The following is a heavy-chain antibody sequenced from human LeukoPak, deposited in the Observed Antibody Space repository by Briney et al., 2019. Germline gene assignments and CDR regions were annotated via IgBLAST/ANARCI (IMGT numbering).Heavy chain of an antibody. V-gene: IGHV4-61*02. CDR3: ARVSGYDWESFYDY. D-gene: IGHD5-12*01. J-gene: IGHJ4*02. CDR1: GGSISSGSYY. Sequence: SETLSLTCTVSGGSISSGSYYWSWIRQPAGKGLEWIGRIYTSGSTNYNPSLKSRVTISVDTSKNQFSLKLSSVTAADTAVYYCARVSGYDWESFYDYWGQGTLATVSS. CDR2: IYTSGST.